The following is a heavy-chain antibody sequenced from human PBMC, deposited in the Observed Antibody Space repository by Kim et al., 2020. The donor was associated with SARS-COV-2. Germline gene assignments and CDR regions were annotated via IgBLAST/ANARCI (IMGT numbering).Heavy chain of an antibody. J-gene: IGHJ4*02. D-gene: IGHD3-10*01. CDR2: IYSGGRT. CDR3: ARDSASWFGPSEGLVY. V-gene: IGHV3-53*01. Sequence: GGSLRLSCAASGFTVSSNYMSWVRQAPGKGLEWVSVIYSGGRTDYADSAKGRITISRDNSKNTLYLQMNNLRAEETAVYYCARDSASWFGPSEGLVYWGQGTLVTVSS. CDR1: GFTVSSNY.